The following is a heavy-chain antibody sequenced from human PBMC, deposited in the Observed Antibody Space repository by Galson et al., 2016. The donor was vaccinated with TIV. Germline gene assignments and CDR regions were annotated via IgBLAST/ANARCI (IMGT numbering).Heavy chain of an antibody. CDR1: GVSISGHY. V-gene: IGHV4-59*11. Sequence: SETLSLTCTVSGVSISGHYWTWIRQPPGKGLEWIGYIYYNGPTNYSPSLKSRVTFSVDTSKNQVSLKLNSVTAADTAVYYCARERRDYYSGMDVWGQVTTVIVSS. CDR3: ARERRDYYSGMDV. J-gene: IGHJ6*02. CDR2: IYYNGPT.